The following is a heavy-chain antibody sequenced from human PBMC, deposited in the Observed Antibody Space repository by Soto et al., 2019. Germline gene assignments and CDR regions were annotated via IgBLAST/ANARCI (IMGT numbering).Heavy chain of an antibody. V-gene: IGHV1-69*02. CDR1: GDTFNFYS. Sequence: QVQLVQSGAEVKRPGSSVKVSCKASGDTFNFYSINWVRQAPGLALEWLGRVNPILSLSNYAQRFQDRVTMTADNSTSTAYMILNILKSEDTSIYYCATSYGSGYRAFDYWGQGALVTVSS. CDR3: ATSYGSGYRAFDY. J-gene: IGHJ4*02. D-gene: IGHD3-10*01. CDR2: VNPILSLS.